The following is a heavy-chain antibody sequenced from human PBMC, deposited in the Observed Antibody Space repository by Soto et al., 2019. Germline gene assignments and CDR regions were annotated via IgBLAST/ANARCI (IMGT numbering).Heavy chain of an antibody. CDR1: GGSISSSSYY. V-gene: IGHV4-39*01. J-gene: IGHJ4*02. CDR3: ARLRYDFWSGYFYPPPYFDY. D-gene: IGHD3-3*01. CDR2: IYYSGST. Sequence: QLQLQESDPGLVKPSETLSLTCTVSGGSISSSSYYWGWIRQPPGKGLEWIGSIYYSGSTYYNPSLKSRVTISVDTSKNQFSLKLSSVTAADTAVYYCARLRYDFWSGYFYPPPYFDYWGQGTLVTVSS.